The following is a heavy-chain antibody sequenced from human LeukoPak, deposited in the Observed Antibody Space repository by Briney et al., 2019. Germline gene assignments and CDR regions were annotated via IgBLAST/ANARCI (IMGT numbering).Heavy chain of an antibody. V-gene: IGHV3-21*01. J-gene: IGHJ4*02. Sequence: PGGSLRLSCAASGFAFSTYSMNWVRQAPGKGLEWISSITSTATYIYYADPVKGRFTISRDNTKNSLYLQMNSLRAEDTAVYFCARVAGGKFHLDYWGQGTQVTVSS. CDR2: ITSTATYI. D-gene: IGHD6-13*01. CDR3: ARVAGGKFHLDY. CDR1: GFAFSTYS.